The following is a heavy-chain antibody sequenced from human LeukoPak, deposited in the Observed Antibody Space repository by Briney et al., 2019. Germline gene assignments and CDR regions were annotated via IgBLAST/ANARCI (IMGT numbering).Heavy chain of an antibody. D-gene: IGHD6-13*01. CDR2: IIPIFGTA. J-gene: IGHJ6*02. CDR3: ARASPSPGIAAAGTHYYGMDV. Sequence: SVTVSCKASGGTFSSYAISWVRRAPGQGLEWMGGIIPIFGTANYAQKFQGRVTITADESTSTAYMELSSLRSEDTAVYYCARASPSPGIAAAGTHYYGMDVWGQGTTVTVSS. CDR1: GGTFSSYA. V-gene: IGHV1-69*13.